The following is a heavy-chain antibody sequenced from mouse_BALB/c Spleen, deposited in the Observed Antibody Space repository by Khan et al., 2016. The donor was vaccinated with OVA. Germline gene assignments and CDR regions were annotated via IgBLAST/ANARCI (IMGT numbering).Heavy chain of an antibody. J-gene: IGHJ3*01. CDR1: GFTFSTYG. V-gene: IGHV5-6*01. Sequence: VELVESGGDVVKPGGSLKLSCAASGFTFSTYGMSWVRQTPDKRLEWVATVSTGDHYTYYPDTVKGRFTISRDNAKNTLYLQMSSLKSEDTTMFYCARLAYYYDSEGFAYWGQGTLVTVSA. CDR3: ARLAYYYDSEGFAY. D-gene: IGHD1-1*01. CDR2: VSTGDHYT.